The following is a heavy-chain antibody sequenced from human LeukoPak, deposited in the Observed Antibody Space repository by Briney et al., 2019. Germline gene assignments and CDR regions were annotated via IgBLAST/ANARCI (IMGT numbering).Heavy chain of an antibody. CDR3: AKSGYYGSGSYYNGHYFDY. D-gene: IGHD3-10*01. CDR2: ISYDGSNK. V-gene: IGHV3-30*18. J-gene: IGHJ4*02. CDR1: GFTFSSYG. Sequence: GGSLRLFCAASGFTFSSYGMHWVRQAPGKGLEWVAVISYDGSNKDYADSVKVRFTNSRDNSKNPLYLQMSSLRAEDTGVYNCAKSGYYGSGSYYNGHYFDYWDQGTLVTVSS.